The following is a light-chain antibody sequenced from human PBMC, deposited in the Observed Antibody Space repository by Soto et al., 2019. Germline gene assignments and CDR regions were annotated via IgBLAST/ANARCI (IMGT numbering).Light chain of an antibody. CDR3: QQRSNWPRT. Sequence: ELVLTQSPATLSLSPGERATRXXRASQSVSTYLAWYQQRPGQAPRVXIYDASSRATGIPARFSGSGSGTDFTLTISSLEPEDFAVYYCQQRSNWPRTFGQGTKVDIK. CDR2: DAS. CDR1: QSVSTY. V-gene: IGKV3-11*01. J-gene: IGKJ1*01.